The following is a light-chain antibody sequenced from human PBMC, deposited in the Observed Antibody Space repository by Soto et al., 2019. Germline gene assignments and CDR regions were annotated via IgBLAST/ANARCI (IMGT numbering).Light chain of an antibody. CDR2: GAS. J-gene: IGKJ1*01. V-gene: IGKV3-20*01. CDR3: QQYGGSPTT. Sequence: EIVLTQSPATLSFSPGERATLSCRASQSVSSYLAWYQQKPGQAPRLLVYGASTKATDMPGRFSGRGSGTDFTLTISRLEPEDFEVYYCQQYGGSPTTFGQGTKVDIK. CDR1: QSVSSY.